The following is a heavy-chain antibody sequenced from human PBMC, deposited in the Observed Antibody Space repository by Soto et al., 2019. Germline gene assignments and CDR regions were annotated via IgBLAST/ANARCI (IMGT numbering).Heavy chain of an antibody. CDR2: ISGGGGST. J-gene: IGHJ4*02. V-gene: IGHV3-23*01. CDR3: AKGFLYFEY. Sequence: GGSLRLSCAVSGFTFSNYAMSWVRQAPGKGLEWVSVISGGGGSTYYADSVKGRFTISGDNSKGTLYLQMNSLRADDTAVYYCAKGFLYFEYWGQGTLVTVSS. CDR1: GFTFSNYA.